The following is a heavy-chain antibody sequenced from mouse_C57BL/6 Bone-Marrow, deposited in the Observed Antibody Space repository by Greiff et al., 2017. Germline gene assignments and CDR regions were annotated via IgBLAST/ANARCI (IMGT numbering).Heavy chain of an antibody. J-gene: IGHJ1*03. CDR2: IDPSGSYT. V-gene: IGHV1-69*01. D-gene: IGHD1-1*01. Sequence: QVQLQQPGAELVMPGASVKLSCKASGYTFTSYWMHWVKQRPGQGLEWIGEIDPSGSYTNYNQKFKGKSTLTADKSSSTSYMQLSSLTSEDSAVYYCARGLLLRGVWGRGTTVTGSS. CDR1: GYTFTSYW. CDR3: ARGLLLRGV.